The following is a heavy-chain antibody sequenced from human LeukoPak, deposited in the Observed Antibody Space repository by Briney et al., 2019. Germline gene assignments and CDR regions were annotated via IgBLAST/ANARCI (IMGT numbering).Heavy chain of an antibody. J-gene: IGHJ5*02. D-gene: IGHD2-2*02. Sequence: SETLSLTCTVSGGPISSYYWSWIRQPPGKGLEWIGYIYYSGSTNYNPSLKGRVTISVDTSKNQFSLKLSSVTAADTAVYYCAREYCSSTSCYTGEWFDPWGQGTLVTVSS. V-gene: IGHV4-59*01. CDR2: IYYSGST. CDR1: GGPISSYY. CDR3: AREYCSSTSCYTGEWFDP.